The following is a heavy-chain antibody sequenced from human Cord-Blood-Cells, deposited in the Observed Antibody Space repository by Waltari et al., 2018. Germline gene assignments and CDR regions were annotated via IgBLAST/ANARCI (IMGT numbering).Heavy chain of an antibody. D-gene: IGHD6-6*01. CDR2: IRSKTNSYAT. CDR3: TRQGSSSSDY. V-gene: IGHV3-73*02. Sequence: EVQLVESWGGLVQPGGSLKLSCAASGFTFSGSAMHWVRQASRKGLEWVGRIRSKTNSYATAYAASVKGRFTISRDDSKNTAYLQMNSLKTEDTAVYYCTRQGSSSSDYWGQGTLVTVSS. J-gene: IGHJ4*02. CDR1: GFTFSGSA.